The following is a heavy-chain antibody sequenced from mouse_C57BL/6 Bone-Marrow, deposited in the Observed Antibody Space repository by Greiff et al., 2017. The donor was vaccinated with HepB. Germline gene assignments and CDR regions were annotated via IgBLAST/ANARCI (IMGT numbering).Heavy chain of an antibody. CDR3: AMEGLRYYYAMDY. J-gene: IGHJ4*01. D-gene: IGHD2-2*01. V-gene: IGHV1-55*01. CDR2: IYPGSGST. Sequence: VQLQQPGAELVKPGASVKMSCKASGYTFTSYWITWVKQRPGQGLEWIGDIYPGSGSTNYNEKFKSKATLTVDTSSSTAYMQLSSLTSEDSAVYYCAMEGLRYYYAMDYWGQGTSVTVSS. CDR1: GYTFTSYW.